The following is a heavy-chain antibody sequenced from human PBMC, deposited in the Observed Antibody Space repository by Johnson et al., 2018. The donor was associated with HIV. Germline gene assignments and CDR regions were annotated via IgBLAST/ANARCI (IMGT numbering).Heavy chain of an antibody. Sequence: VQLVESGGGLAQPGESLRLSCAASGFTFSSYDMHWVRHVTGKGLDWISAIGTAGDTLYSGSVKGRFSISRDNAKNSLYLQMNSLRPGDTAVYYCAKDARTRWELEPDAFDIWGQGTMVTVSS. D-gene: IGHD1-26*01. CDR3: AKDARTRWELEPDAFDI. CDR1: GFTFSSYD. V-gene: IGHV3-13*01. J-gene: IGHJ3*02. CDR2: IGTAGDT.